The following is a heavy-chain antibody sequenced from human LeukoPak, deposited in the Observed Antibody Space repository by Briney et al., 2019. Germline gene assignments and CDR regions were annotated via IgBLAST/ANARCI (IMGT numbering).Heavy chain of an antibody. J-gene: IGHJ4*02. V-gene: IGHV3-30*18. CDR1: GFTFSSYG. CDR2: ISYDGSNK. D-gene: IGHD3-22*01. CDR3: AKEPPYYYDSSGYY. Sequence: PGGSLRLSCAASGFTFSSYGMHWVRQAPGKGLEWVAVISYDGSNKYYADSVKGRFTISRDNAKNTLYLQMNSLRAEDTAVYYCAKEPPYYYDSSGYYWGQGTLVTVSS.